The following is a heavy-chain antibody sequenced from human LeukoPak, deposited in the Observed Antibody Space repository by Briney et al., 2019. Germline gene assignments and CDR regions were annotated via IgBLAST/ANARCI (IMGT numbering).Heavy chain of an antibody. J-gene: IGHJ4*02. CDR3: ARLREIPVFGVVTKSTSYFDY. CDR2: INWNGNYI. D-gene: IGHD3-3*01. Sequence: PGGSLSLSCAASGFTFDDYDMSWVRQAPGKGLEWVSNINWNGNYIGYAESVKGRFTISRDNAKNSLYLQMNSLRAEDTAVYYCARLREIPVFGVVTKSTSYFDYWGQGTLVTVSS. CDR1: GFTFDDYD. V-gene: IGHV3-20*04.